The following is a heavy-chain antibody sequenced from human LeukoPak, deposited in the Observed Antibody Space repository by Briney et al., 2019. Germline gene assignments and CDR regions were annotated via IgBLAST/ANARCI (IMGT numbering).Heavy chain of an antibody. CDR2: IIPILGIA. CDR1: GGTFSSYA. CDR3: ARGARYGSDVSLAFDI. Sequence: GASLKVSCKASGGTFSSYAVSWVRQAPGQGLEWMRRIIPILGIANYAQKFQGRVTITADKSTSTAYMELSSLRSEDTAVYYCARGARYGSDVSLAFDIWGQGTMVTVSS. V-gene: IGHV1-69*04. J-gene: IGHJ3*02. D-gene: IGHD3-10*01.